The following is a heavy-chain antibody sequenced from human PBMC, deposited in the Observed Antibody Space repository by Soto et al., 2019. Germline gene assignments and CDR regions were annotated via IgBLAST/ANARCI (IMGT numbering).Heavy chain of an antibody. D-gene: IGHD3-22*01. CDR1: GGTFNSYT. J-gene: IGHJ4*02. CDR3: ARDGTLYDSRAYYYLY. CDR2: ITPMFGTP. Sequence: QEQLVHSGAEVKKPGSSVKVSCKASGGTFNSYTITWVRQAPGQGLEWMGGITPMFGTPNYAQKFRGRVMITADESTTTAYMELSCLRSEDTAMYFCARDGTLYDSRAYYYLYWGQGTLVTVSS. V-gene: IGHV1-69*01.